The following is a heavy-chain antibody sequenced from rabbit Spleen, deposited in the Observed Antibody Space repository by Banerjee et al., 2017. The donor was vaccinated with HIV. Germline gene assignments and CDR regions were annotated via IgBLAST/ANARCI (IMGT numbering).Heavy chain of an antibody. Sequence: QSLEESGGDLVKPGASLTLSCTASGFSFSNKAVMCWVRQAPGKGLEWIACIDTNDGDTDYANWPKGRFTISKTSSTTVTLQMTSLTAADTATYFCARNYVNAFDPWGPGTLVTVS. CDR3: ARNYVNAFDP. CDR2: IDTNDGDT. J-gene: IGHJ2*01. V-gene: IGHV1S40*01. D-gene: IGHD1-1*01. CDR1: GFSFSNKAV.